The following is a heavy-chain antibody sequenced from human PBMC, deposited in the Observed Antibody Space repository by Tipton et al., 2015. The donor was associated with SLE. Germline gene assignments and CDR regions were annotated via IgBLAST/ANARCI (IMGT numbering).Heavy chain of an antibody. CDR1: GGSISSSNW. Sequence: TLSLICAVSGGSISSSNWWSWVRQPPGKGLEWIGEIYHSGTTNYNPSLKSRVTISVDKSKNQFSLKLSSVTAADTAVYYCARDTGTYGFDAFDIWGQGTMVTVSS. CDR2: IYHSGTT. CDR3: ARDTGTYGFDAFDI. V-gene: IGHV4-4*02. D-gene: IGHD1-7*01. J-gene: IGHJ3*02.